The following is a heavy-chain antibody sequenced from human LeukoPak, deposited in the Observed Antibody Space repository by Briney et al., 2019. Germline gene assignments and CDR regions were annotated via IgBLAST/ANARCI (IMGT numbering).Heavy chain of an antibody. CDR2: ISAYNGNT. Sequence: GASVKVSCKASGYTFTSYGISWVRQAPGQGLEWMGWISAYNGNTNYAQKLQGRVTMTTDTSTSTAYMELSRLRSDDTAVYYCARDIIRIAAAGTPGPFDYWGQGTLVTVSS. CDR3: ARDIIRIAAAGTPGPFDY. J-gene: IGHJ4*02. CDR1: GYTFTSYG. D-gene: IGHD6-13*01. V-gene: IGHV1-18*01.